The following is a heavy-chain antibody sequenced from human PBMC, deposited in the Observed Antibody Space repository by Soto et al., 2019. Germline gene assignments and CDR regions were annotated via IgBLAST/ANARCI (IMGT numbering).Heavy chain of an antibody. CDR2: INHSGST. V-gene: IGHV4-34*01. CDR3: ARVLGYCSGGSCSDFFDY. J-gene: IGHJ4*02. CDR1: GGSFSGYY. D-gene: IGHD2-15*01. Sequence: SETLSLTCAVYGGSFSGYYWSWIRQPPGKGLEWIGEINHSGSTNYNPSLKSRVTISVDTSKNQFSLKLSSVTAADTAVYYCARVLGYCSGGSCSDFFDYWGQGTLVTVSS.